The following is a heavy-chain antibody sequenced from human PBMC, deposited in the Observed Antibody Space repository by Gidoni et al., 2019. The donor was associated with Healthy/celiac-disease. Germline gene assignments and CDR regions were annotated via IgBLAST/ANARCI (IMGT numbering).Heavy chain of an antibody. CDR3: ARIGGRGRYCSSTSCYTGYMDV. V-gene: IGHV4-34*01. J-gene: IGHJ6*03. CDR1: GGSFSGYY. D-gene: IGHD2-2*01. Sequence: QVQLQQWGAGLLKPSETLSLTCAVYGGSFSGYYWSWIRQPPGKGLEWIGEINHSGSTNSNPSLKSLVTISVDTSKNQFSLKLSSVTAADTAVYYCARIGGRGRYCSSTSCYTGYMDVWGKGTTVTVSS. CDR2: INHSGST.